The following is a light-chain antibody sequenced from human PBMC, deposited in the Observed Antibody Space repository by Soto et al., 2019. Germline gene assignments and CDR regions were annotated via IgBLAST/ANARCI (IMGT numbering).Light chain of an antibody. CDR1: QNVNDW. V-gene: IGKV1-5*03. CDR2: KAS. J-gene: IGKJ1*01. Sequence: IQMTQSPSTLSASVGDRVTITCRASQNVNDWLAWYQQKPGKAPKLLIYKASTLKSGVPSRFSGSGSGTEFTLTISSLQPDDFATYYCQHYNSYSEAFGQGTKAAIK. CDR3: QHYNSYSEA.